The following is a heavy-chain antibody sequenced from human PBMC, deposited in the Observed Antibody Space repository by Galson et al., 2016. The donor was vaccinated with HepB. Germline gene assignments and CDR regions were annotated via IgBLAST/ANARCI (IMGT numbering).Heavy chain of an antibody. Sequence: SLRLSCAASGFTFSRYGMHWVRQAPGKGLEWVSYISSSSSTIYYADSVKGRFTISRDNSKKTLYLQMNSLRAEDTAVYYCAKVPSMVRGFWGQGTMVTVSS. CDR1: GFTFSRYG. D-gene: IGHD3-10*01. V-gene: IGHV3-48*01. J-gene: IGHJ3*01. CDR3: AKVPSMVRGF. CDR2: ISSSSSTI.